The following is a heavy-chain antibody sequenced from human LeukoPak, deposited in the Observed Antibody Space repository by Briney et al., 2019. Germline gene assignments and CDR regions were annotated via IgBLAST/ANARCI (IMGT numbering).Heavy chain of an antibody. J-gene: IGHJ6*03. D-gene: IGHD3-22*01. CDR2: IYYSGTT. CDR3: ARVTKNRGYYLDV. CDR1: GGSISSSSYY. V-gene: IGHV4-61*01. Sequence: SETLSLTCTVSGGSISSSSYYWSWIRQPPGKGPEWIGYIYYSGTTTYNPSLGSRVTISVDTSKDQFSLKLNSVTAADTAVYYCARVTKNRGYYLDVWGKGTTVTISS.